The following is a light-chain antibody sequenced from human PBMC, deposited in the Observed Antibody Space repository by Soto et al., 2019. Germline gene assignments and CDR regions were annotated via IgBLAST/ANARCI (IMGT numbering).Light chain of an antibody. CDR2: VAS. Sequence: DIQMTQSPPSLSASVGDRVTITCRASQSISDYLNWYQQKSGAAPKLLIYVASSLQSGIPSRFSGSGSGTDFTLTITSLQPEDFATYYCQQTYSIPLTFGGGTRV. CDR3: QQTYSIPLT. V-gene: IGKV1-39*01. CDR1: QSISDY. J-gene: IGKJ4*01.